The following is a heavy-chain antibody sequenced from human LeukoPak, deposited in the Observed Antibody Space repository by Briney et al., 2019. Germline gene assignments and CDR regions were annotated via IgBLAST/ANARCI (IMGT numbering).Heavy chain of an antibody. D-gene: IGHD3-10*02. CDR3: AELGITMIGGV. Sequence: GGSLRLSCAASGFTLSDYSMNWVRQAPGKGLEWVSYISSSGSTIYYADSVKGRFTISRDNAKNSLYLQMNSLRAEDTAVYYCAELGITMIGGVWGKGTTVTISP. CDR2: ISSSGSTI. J-gene: IGHJ6*04. V-gene: IGHV3-48*04. CDR1: GFTLSDYS.